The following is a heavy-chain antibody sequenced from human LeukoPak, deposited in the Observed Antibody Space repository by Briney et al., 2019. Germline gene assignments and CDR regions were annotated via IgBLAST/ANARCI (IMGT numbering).Heavy chain of an antibody. CDR1: GYTFTSYG. D-gene: IGHD5-12*01. J-gene: IGHJ4*02. Sequence: ASVKVSCKASGYTFTSYGISWVRQAPGQGLEWMGWISAYNGNTKYSQKFQGRVTITRDTSASTAYMELSSLRSEGTAVYYCASSIVATIRLDYWGQGTLVTVSS. CDR2: ISAYNGNT. V-gene: IGHV1-18*01. CDR3: ASSIVATIRLDY.